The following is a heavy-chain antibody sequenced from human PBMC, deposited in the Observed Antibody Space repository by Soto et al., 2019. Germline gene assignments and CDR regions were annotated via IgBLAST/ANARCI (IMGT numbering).Heavy chain of an antibody. V-gene: IGHV5-51*01. CDR1: GYSFTSYW. D-gene: IGHD2-2*01. CDR3: ARHTDIVVVPAAEGLDP. Sequence: GESLKISCKGSGYSFTSYWIGWVRQMPGKGLEWMGIIYPGDSDTRYSPSFQGQVTISADKSISTAYLQWSSLKASDTAMYYCARHTDIVVVPAAEGLDPWGQGTLVTVSS. J-gene: IGHJ5*02. CDR2: IYPGDSDT.